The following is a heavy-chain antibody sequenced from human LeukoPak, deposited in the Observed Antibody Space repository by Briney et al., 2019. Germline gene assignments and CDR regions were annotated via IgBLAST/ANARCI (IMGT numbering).Heavy chain of an antibody. CDR2: IYPGDSDT. CDR3: ARGSGWYGLPNYGMDV. Sequence: GESLKISCKGSGYSFTSYWIGSVRQLPGKGLEWMGIIYPGDSDTRYSPSFQGQVTISADKSISTAYLQWSSLKASDTAMYYCARGSGWYGLPNYGMDVWGQGTTVTVSS. J-gene: IGHJ6*02. V-gene: IGHV5-51*01. D-gene: IGHD6-19*01. CDR1: GYSFTSYW.